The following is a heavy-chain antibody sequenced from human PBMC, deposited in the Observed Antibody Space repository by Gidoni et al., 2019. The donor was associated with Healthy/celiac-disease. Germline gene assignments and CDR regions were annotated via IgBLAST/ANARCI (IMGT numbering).Heavy chain of an antibody. D-gene: IGHD4-4*01. V-gene: IGHV3-9*01. Sequence: EVPLVESGGGLVQPGRSLRLSCAASGFTFDDYAMHWVRQAPGKGLEWVSGISWNSGSIGHADSVKGRFTISRDNAKNSLYLQMNSLRAEDTALYYCAKDSDDYSFWFDPWGQGTLVTVSS. CDR2: ISWNSGSI. CDR1: GFTFDDYA. CDR3: AKDSDDYSFWFDP. J-gene: IGHJ5*02.